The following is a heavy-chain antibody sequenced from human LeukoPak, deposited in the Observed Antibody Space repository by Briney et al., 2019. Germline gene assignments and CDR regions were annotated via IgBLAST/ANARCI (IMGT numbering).Heavy chain of an antibody. CDR2: IRFDGGTT. J-gene: IGHJ4*02. CDR1: GFGFNNYG. V-gene: IGHV3-30*02. D-gene: IGHD6-19*01. CDR3: AKKAGYSSGWYKDFFDY. Sequence: PGGSLRLSRAASGFGFNNYGMLWVRQAPGKGLEWVASIRFDGGTTNAADSVKGRFTLSRDNSKNTVYLQMNSLRTEDTAVYYCAKKAGYSSGWYKDFFDYWGEGTLVTVSS.